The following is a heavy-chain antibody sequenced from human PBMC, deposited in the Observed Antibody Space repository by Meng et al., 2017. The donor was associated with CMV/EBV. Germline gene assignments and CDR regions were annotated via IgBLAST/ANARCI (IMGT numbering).Heavy chain of an antibody. D-gene: IGHD3-16*01. J-gene: IGHJ4*02. V-gene: IGHV4-4*07. CDR1: RASSKNYN. CDR3: AGSRPGGGACDY. CDR2: IQVIWHT. Sequence: QIPDSGPLMLNASETLSLTCVVSRASSKNYNVNWVRQTAGQRLEKIGLIQVIWHTVYNPSLKSRVTVSLDASKRQFSLTLNSVTAADTATYYCAGSRPGGGACDYWGQGILVTVSS.